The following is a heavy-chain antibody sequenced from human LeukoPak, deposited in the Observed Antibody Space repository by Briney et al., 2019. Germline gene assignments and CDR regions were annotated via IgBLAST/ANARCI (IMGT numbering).Heavy chain of an antibody. J-gene: IGHJ4*02. D-gene: IGHD3-22*01. CDR3: AKHTSRNYYDSSGYYSY. V-gene: IGHV3-33*06. CDR1: GFTFSSYG. Sequence: GGSLRLSCAASGFTFSSYGMHWVRQAPGKGLEWVAVIWYDGSNKYYADSVKGRFTISRDNSKNTLYLQMNSLRAEDTAVYYCAKHTSRNYYDSSGYYSYWGQGTLVTVSS. CDR2: IWYDGSNK.